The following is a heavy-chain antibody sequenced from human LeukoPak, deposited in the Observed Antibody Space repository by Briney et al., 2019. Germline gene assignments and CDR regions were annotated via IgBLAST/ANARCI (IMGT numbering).Heavy chain of an antibody. J-gene: IGHJ6*02. CDR3: ARDRGSASYYYYGMDV. Sequence: PSETLSLTCTASGGSISSYYWSWIRQPAGKGLEWIGRIYTSGSTNYNPSLKSRVTMSVDTSKNQFSLKLSSVTAADTAVYYCARDRGSASYYYYGMDVWGQGTTVTVSS. CDR1: GGSISSYY. V-gene: IGHV4-4*07. CDR2: IYTSGST. D-gene: IGHD6-19*01.